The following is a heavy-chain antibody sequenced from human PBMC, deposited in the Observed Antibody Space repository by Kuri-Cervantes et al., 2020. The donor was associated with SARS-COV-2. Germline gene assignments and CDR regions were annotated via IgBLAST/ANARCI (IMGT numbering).Heavy chain of an antibody. Sequence: GGSLRLSCAASGFTFSSYAMHWVRQATGKGLEWVAGISYDGSNKYYADSVKGRFTISRDNSKNTLYLQMNSLRAEDTAVYYCARPVDSSGYGRPDYWGQGTLVTVSS. V-gene: IGHV3-30-3*01. CDR1: GFTFSSYA. J-gene: IGHJ4*02. D-gene: IGHD3-22*01. CDR2: ISYDGSNK. CDR3: ARPVDSSGYGRPDY.